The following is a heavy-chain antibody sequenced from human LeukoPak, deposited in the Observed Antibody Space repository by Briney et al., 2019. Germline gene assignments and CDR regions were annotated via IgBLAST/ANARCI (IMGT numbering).Heavy chain of an antibody. D-gene: IGHD6-19*01. Sequence: ASVKVSCKASGSTFTSYYMHWVRQAPGQGLEWMGIINPSGGSTSYAQKFQGRVTITRDTSTTTVYMELSSLNSEDTAVYYCAMARYSSGWYVYWGQGTLVTVSS. V-gene: IGHV1-46*01. CDR3: AMARYSSGWYVY. J-gene: IGHJ4*02. CDR2: INPSGGST. CDR1: GSTFTSYY.